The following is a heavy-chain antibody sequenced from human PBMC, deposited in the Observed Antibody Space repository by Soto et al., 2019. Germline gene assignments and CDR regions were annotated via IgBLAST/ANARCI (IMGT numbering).Heavy chain of an antibody. D-gene: IGHD6-13*01. CDR3: ARRYRSSFDY. CDR2: IYYSGST. CDR1: GGSISSYY. Sequence: SETLSLTCTVSGGSISSYYWSWVRQPPGKGLEWIGYIYYSGSTNYNPSLKSRVTISVDTSKNQFSLKLSSVTAADTAVYYCARRYRSSFDYWGQGTLVTVSS. J-gene: IGHJ4*02. V-gene: IGHV4-59*08.